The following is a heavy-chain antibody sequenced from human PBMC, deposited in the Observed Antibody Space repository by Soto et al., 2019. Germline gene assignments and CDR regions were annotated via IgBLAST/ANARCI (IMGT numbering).Heavy chain of an antibody. Sequence: QVQLVESGGGVVQPGRSLRLSCAASGFTFSSYAMHWVRQAPGKGLEWVAVISYDGNNKYYADSVKGRFTISRDNSKNTLYLPMNSLKAEDTAMYYCEKAPYAGSDWFAPWGQGTQVTVSS. J-gene: IGHJ5*02. D-gene: IGHD2-2*01. CDR1: GFTFSSYA. CDR3: EKAPYAGSDWFAP. CDR2: ISYDGNNK. V-gene: IGHV3-30*18.